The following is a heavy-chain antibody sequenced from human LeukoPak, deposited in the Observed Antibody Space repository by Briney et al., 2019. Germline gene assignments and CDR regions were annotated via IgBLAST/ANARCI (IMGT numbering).Heavy chain of an antibody. V-gene: IGHV4-34*01. Sequence: SGTLSLTCAVYGGSFSGYYWSWIRQPPGKGLEWIGEINQSGSTSYNPSLKSRVTISVDTSKNQFSLRLSSVTAADTAVYYCATIQRDHAFDIWGQGTMITVSS. CDR3: ATIQRDHAFDI. J-gene: IGHJ3*02. CDR1: GGSFSGYY. CDR2: INQSGST. D-gene: IGHD6-25*01.